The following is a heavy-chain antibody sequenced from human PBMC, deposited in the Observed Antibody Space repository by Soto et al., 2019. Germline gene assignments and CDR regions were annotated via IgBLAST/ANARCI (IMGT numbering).Heavy chain of an antibody. CDR1: GGSISSYY. V-gene: IGHV4-59*01. CDR3: ARGGYYDFWSGYDLYYYGMAV. CDR2: IYYSGST. D-gene: IGHD3-3*01. J-gene: IGHJ6*02. Sequence: SETLSLTCTVSGGSISSYYWSWIRQPPGKGLEWIGYIYYSGSTNYNPSLKSRVTISVDTSKNQFSLKLSSVTAADTAVYYCARGGYYDFWSGYDLYYYGMAVWGQGTTVPVSS.